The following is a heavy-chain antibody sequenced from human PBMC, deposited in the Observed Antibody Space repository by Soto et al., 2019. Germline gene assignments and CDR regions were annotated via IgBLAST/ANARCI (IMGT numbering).Heavy chain of an antibody. CDR2: IIPIFGTA. CDR1: GGTFSSYA. V-gene: IGHV1-69*01. CDR3: ARDRGGGKNWNDAFDI. Sequence: QVQLVQSGAEVKKPGSSVKVSCKASGGTFSSYAISWVRQAPGQGLEWMGGIIPIFGTANYAQKFQGRVTITADEATSTAYMELSSLRSGDTAVYYCARDRGGGKNWNDAFDIWGQGTMVTVSS. D-gene: IGHD1-1*01. J-gene: IGHJ3*02.